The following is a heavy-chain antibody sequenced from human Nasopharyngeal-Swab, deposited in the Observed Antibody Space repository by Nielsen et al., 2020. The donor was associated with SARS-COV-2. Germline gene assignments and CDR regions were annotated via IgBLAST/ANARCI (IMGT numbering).Heavy chain of an antibody. Sequence: SVKVPCKASGGTFSSYAISWVRQAPGQGLEWMGGIIPIFGTANYAQKFQGRVTITADKSTSTAYMELSSLRSEDTAVYYCTRVRGRSSSFQGGMDVWGQGTTVTVSS. V-gene: IGHV1-69*06. J-gene: IGHJ6*02. CDR2: IIPIFGTA. D-gene: IGHD6-6*01. CDR3: TRVRGRSSSFQGGMDV. CDR1: GGTFSSYA.